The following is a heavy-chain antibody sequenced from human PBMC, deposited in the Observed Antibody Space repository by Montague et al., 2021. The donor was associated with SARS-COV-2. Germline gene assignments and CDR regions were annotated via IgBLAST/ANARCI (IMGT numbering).Heavy chain of an antibody. J-gene: IGHJ4*02. CDR1: GDSVSSNSAT. Sequence: CAISGDSVSSNSATWNWIRQSPSRGLEWLGRTYYRSMWKSDYARSVKSRIAINPDTSKNQFSLQLSSVTHEDTALYYCVRGIEAAGSYDYWGQGTLVTVSS. D-gene: IGHD6-13*01. CDR2: TYYRSMWKS. CDR3: VRGIEAAGSYDY. V-gene: IGHV6-1*01.